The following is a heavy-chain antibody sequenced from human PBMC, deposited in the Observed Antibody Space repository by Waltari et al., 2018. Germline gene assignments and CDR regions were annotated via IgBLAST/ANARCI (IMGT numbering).Heavy chain of an antibody. D-gene: IGHD3-10*01. CDR3: AGIRRGYWFFDL. V-gene: IGHV3-48*04. CDR2: LRTISDWI. Sequence: DVQLVESGGGLVQPGGSLRLSCAASGFTFTTYSLNWVRRAPRKGLEWIAYLRTISDWIYSADAVKGRFTISRDNAKNSVYLQMNSLRADDTAVYYCAGIRRGYWFFDLWGRGTLVTVSS. CDR1: GFTFTTYS. J-gene: IGHJ2*01.